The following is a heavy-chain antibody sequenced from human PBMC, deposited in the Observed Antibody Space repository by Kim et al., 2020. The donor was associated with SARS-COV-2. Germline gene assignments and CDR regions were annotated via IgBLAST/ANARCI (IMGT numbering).Heavy chain of an antibody. CDR1: GFTFTNAW. Sequence: GGSLRLSCAASGFTFTNAWMSWVRQAPGKGLEWVGRIKSKSDGGTTDYAAPVKGRFTISREDSKNTLYLQMNRLKTEDTAVYYCIYYDILTGYFYWGQGT. D-gene: IGHD3-9*01. CDR3: IYYDILTGYFY. CDR2: IKSKSDGGTT. J-gene: IGHJ4*02. V-gene: IGHV3-15*01.